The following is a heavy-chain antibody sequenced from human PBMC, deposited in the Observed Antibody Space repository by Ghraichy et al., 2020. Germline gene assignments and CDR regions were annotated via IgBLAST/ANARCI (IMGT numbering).Heavy chain of an antibody. J-gene: IGHJ5*02. Sequence: GGSLRLSCAASEFSFRNYAMNWVRQAPGKGLEWVSAISGSGDGTSYADSVKSRFTISRDNSKNTLYLQMKSLRAEDTAVYYCAKDQGETISSNWFDPWGQGTLVTVSS. D-gene: IGHD3-16*01. CDR3: AKDQGETISSNWFDP. CDR2: ISGSGDGT. V-gene: IGHV3-23*01. CDR1: EFSFRNYA.